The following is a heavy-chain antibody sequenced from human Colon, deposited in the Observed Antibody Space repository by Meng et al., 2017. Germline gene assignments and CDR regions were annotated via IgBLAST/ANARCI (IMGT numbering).Heavy chain of an antibody. Sequence: SLRLSCAASGFTFSSHVMHWVRQAPGKGLDWVALISYDGSNQYYADSVQGRFTISRDNSKNTLYLQMNSLRGEDTAVYYCATRGFSDYDKSYYFDYWGQGTLVTVSS. J-gene: IGHJ4*02. CDR2: ISYDGSNQ. CDR1: GFTFSSHV. CDR3: ATRGFSDYDKSYYFDY. V-gene: IGHV3-30*03. D-gene: IGHD5-12*01.